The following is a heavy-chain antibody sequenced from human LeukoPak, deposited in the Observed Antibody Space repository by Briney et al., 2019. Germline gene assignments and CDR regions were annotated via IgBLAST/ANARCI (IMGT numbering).Heavy chain of an antibody. CDR2: IYSGSSS. Sequence: GGSLRLSCAASGLTVRSNYMTWVRQAPGKGLEWVSVIYSGSSSFYADSVKGRFAISRDNSKNTLYLQMNSLRAEDTAMYYCARNVYYDSGTYHSGFDYWGLGTLVTVSS. V-gene: IGHV3-66*01. CDR1: GLTVRSNY. CDR3: ARNVYYDSGTYHSGFDY. J-gene: IGHJ4*02. D-gene: IGHD3-10*01.